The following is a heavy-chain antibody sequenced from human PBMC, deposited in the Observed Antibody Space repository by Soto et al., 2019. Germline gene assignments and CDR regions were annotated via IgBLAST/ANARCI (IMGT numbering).Heavy chain of an antibody. CDR3: AGGWYFFDY. D-gene: IGHD5-12*01. Sequence: QVQLVESGGGVVQPGRSLRLSCAASGFTFSNYGMHWARQAPGKGLEWVAGISYDGGNKYYADSVKGRFTISRDNSKNTLYLQMNTLRTEVTAVYYCAGGWYFFDYCGQGTLVTVSS. J-gene: IGHJ4*02. CDR1: GFTFSNYG. CDR2: ISYDGGNK. V-gene: IGHV3-30*03.